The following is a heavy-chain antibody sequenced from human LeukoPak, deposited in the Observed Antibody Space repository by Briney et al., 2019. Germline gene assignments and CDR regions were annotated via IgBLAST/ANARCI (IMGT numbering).Heavy chain of an antibody. CDR1: GFTFSSYW. D-gene: IGHD6-6*01. V-gene: IGHV3-7*01. CDR3: ARESFAARWD. Sequence: GGSLRLSCAASGFTFSSYWMSWVRQAPGKGLEWVANIKKDGSEKYYVDSVKGRFTISRDNAKTSLYLQMNSLRAEDAAVYYCARESFAARWDWGQGTLVTVSS. CDR2: IKKDGSEK. J-gene: IGHJ4*02.